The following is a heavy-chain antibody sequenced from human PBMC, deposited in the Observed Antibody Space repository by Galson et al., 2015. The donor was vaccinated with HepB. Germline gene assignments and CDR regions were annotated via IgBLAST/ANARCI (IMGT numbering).Heavy chain of an antibody. CDR1: GFTFSSYS. CDR3: ARDLTGGLEKTENDAFDI. Sequence: SLRLSCAASGFTFSSYSMNWVRQAPGKGLEWVSSISSSSSYIYYADSVKGRFTISRDNAKNSLYLQMNSLRAEDTAVYYCARDLTGGLEKTENDAFDIWGQGTMVTVSS. V-gene: IGHV3-21*01. D-gene: IGHD6-25*01. CDR2: ISSSSSYI. J-gene: IGHJ3*02.